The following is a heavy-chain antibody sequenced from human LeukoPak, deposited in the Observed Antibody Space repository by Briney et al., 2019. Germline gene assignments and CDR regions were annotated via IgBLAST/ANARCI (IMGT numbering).Heavy chain of an antibody. Sequence: PSETLSLTCTVSGGSISSYYWSWIRQPPGKGLEWIGYIYYSGSTNYNPSLKSRVTISVDTSKNQFSLKLSSVTAADTAVYYCARVLTCSSTSCYASGGLDYWGQGTLVTVSS. J-gene: IGHJ4*02. CDR3: ARVLTCSSTSCYASGGLDY. CDR2: IYYSGST. V-gene: IGHV4-59*08. D-gene: IGHD2-2*01. CDR1: GGSISSYY.